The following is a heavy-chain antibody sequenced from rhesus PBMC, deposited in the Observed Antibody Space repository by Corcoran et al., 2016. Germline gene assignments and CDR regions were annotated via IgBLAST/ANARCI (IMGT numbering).Heavy chain of an antibody. CDR1: GGAISGYY. J-gene: IGHJ3*01. CDR3: ARMRDAFDF. CDR2: IGGSSDST. Sequence: QVQLQESGPGVVKPSETLSRTCAVSGGAISGYYLWRWLGQPPGKGLEWIGYIGGSSDSTNYTPSLKNRVTNSQGTSKNQFSLKLSSVTAADTAVYYCARMRDAFDFWGQGLRVTVSS. V-gene: IGHV4-127*01.